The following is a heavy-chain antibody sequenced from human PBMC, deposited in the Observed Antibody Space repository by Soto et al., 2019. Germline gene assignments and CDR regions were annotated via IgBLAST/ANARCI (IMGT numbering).Heavy chain of an antibody. CDR3: ARESEDLTSNLDY. V-gene: IGHV3-21*06. J-gene: IGHJ4*02. CDR2: ISSTTNYI. Sequence: PGGSLRLSCAASGFTFTRDSMNWVRQAPGKGLEWVSSISSTTNYIYYGDSMKGRFTISRDNGKNSLYLEMHSLRAEDTAVYYCARESEDLTSNLDYWGQGTQVTVSS. CDR1: GFTFTRDS.